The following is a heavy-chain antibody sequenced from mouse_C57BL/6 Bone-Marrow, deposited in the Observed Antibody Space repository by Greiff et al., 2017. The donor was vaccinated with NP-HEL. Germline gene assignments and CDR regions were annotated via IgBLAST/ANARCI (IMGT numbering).Heavy chain of an antibody. J-gene: IGHJ1*03. Sequence: EVKLMESGAELVRPGASVKLSCTASGFNIKDDYMHWVKQRPEQGLEWIGWIDPENGDTEYASKFQGKATITADTSSNTAYLQLSSLTSEDTAVYYCTTYYYGSSYWYFDVWGTGTTVTVSS. D-gene: IGHD1-1*01. V-gene: IGHV14-4*01. CDR1: GFNIKDDY. CDR2: IDPENGDT. CDR3: TTYYYGSSYWYFDV.